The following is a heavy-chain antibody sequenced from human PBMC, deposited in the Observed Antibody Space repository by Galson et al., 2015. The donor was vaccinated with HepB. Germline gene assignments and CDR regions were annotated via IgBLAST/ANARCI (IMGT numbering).Heavy chain of an antibody. CDR1: GYIFTSDY. D-gene: IGHD3-10*01. Sequence: SVKVSCKASGYIFTSDYMHWVRQAPGQGLEWMGIINPSGGSTSYAQKFQGRVTMTRDTSTSTVYMELSRLRSEDTAVYYCASFRGVYDAFDIWGQGTMVTVSS. V-gene: IGHV1-46*01. J-gene: IGHJ3*02. CDR3: ASFRGVYDAFDI. CDR2: INPSGGST.